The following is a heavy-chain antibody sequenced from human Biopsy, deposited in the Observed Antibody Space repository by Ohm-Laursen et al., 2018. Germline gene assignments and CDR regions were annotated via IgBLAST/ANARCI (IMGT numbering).Heavy chain of an antibody. Sequence: SVKASCKLSGATFSNYAINSLRQAPGQGLGWMGGSNPMFRTAKHAQRFQGRVTITADKSTRTGDMELSSLRSADTAVYYCASRFGVVINFERNWFDPWGQGTLVTVSS. D-gene: IGHD3-3*01. CDR1: GATFSNYA. CDR3: ASRFGVVINFERNWFDP. J-gene: IGHJ5*02. V-gene: IGHV1-69*06. CDR2: SNPMFRTA.